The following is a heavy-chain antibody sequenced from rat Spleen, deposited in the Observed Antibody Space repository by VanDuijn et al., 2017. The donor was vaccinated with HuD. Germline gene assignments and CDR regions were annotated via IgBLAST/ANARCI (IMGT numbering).Heavy chain of an antibody. CDR2: KENAGST. CDR3: GYSGGLRGYFDF. D-gene: IGHD1-1*01. CDR1: GYSITSSYR. Sequence: EVQPQESGPGLVKPSQSLSLTCSVNGYSITSSYRWNWIRKFPGNKLEWMGYKENAGSTNYNPSLKSRISISRDTSKTKFFLQGNSVTTADTGNYYGGYSGGLRGYFDFWGPGTMVTVSS. V-gene: IGHV3-3*01. J-gene: IGHJ1*01.